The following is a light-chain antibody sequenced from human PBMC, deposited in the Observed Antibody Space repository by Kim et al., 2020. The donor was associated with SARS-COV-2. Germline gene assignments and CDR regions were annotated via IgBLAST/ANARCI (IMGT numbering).Light chain of an antibody. CDR2: AAS. J-gene: IGKJ5*01. CDR3: QQCQSSPFT. V-gene: IGKV1-16*01. CDR1: QDINNN. Sequence: ASVGDRVTITCRASQDINNNLVWFQLKPGKAPRFLIYAASTLQSGVPSRFSGSGSGTDFTLTISSLQPEDVATYYCQQCQSSPFTFGQGTRLEIK.